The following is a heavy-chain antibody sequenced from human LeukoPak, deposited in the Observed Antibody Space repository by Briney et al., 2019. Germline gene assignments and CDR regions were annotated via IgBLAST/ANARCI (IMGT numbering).Heavy chain of an antibody. Sequence: AAGKVSCKASGYTFSKSDYIHWVLHAPGQGREWMGIIKPSDGTTFYAQKFQGRGTITSDTSTNNAYMELSSLRSEDTAVFYCARGPPALAFDSWGQGSLVTVSS. V-gene: IGHV1-46*01. D-gene: IGHD6-13*01. CDR2: IKPSDGTT. CDR1: GYTFSKSDY. CDR3: ARGPPALAFDS. J-gene: IGHJ4*02.